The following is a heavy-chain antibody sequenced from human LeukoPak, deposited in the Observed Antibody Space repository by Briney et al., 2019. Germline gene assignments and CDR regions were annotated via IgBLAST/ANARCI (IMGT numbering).Heavy chain of an antibody. CDR2: ISAYNGNT. V-gene: IGHV1-18*01. J-gene: IGHJ4*02. CDR3: ARDWYYYYDSSGLDY. CDR1: GYTFTSYG. Sequence: ASVKVSGKASGYTFTSYGISWVRQAPGQGLEWMGWISAYNGNTNYAQKLQGRVTMTTDTSTSTAYMELRSLRSDDTAVYYCARDWYYYYDSSGLDYWGQGTLVTVSS. D-gene: IGHD3-22*01.